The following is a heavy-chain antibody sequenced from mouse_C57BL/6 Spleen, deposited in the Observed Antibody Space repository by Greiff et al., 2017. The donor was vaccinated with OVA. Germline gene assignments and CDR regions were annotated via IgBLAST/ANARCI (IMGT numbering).Heavy chain of an antibody. CDR2: IDPSDSYT. V-gene: IGHV1-50*01. CDR1: GYTFTSYW. J-gene: IGHJ2*01. Sequence: VQLQQPGAELVKPGASVKLSCKASGYTFTSYWMQWVKQRPGQGLEWIGEIDPSDSYTNYNQKFKGKATLTVDKSSSTAYMELRSLTSEDSAVYYCARTTVVAMGDYWGQGTTLTVSS. CDR3: ARTTVVAMGDY. D-gene: IGHD1-1*01.